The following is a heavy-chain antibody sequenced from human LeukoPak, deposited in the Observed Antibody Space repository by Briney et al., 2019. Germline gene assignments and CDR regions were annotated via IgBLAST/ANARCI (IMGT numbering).Heavy chain of an antibody. CDR3: ARDQSENYYYYMDV. CDR1: GFTFSSYA. CDR2: ISGSDGNT. V-gene: IGHV3-23*01. J-gene: IGHJ6*03. Sequence: GGSLRLSCAASGFTFSSYAMNWVRQAPGKGLEWVSTISGSDGNTYYADSVKGRVTISRDNSKNTLYLQMNSLRAEDTAVYYCARDQSENYYYYMDVWGKGTTVTVSS.